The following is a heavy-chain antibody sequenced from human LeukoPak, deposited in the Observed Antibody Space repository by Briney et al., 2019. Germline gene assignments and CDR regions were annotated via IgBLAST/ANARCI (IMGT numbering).Heavy chain of an antibody. J-gene: IGHJ6*02. CDR1: GGSFSGYY. V-gene: IGHV4-34*01. Sequence: SETPSLTCAVYGGSFSGYYWSWIRQPPGKGLEWIGEIYHSGSTNYNPSLKSRVTISVDKSKNQFSLKLSSVTAADTAVYYCARYSSSWYLYYYYGMDVWGQGTTVTVSS. CDR2: IYHSGST. D-gene: IGHD6-13*01. CDR3: ARYSSSWYLYYYYGMDV.